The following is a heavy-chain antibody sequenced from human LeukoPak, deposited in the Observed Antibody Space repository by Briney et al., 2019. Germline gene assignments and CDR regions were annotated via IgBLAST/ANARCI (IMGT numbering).Heavy chain of an antibody. CDR2: IGGGGGST. Sequence: PGGSLRLSCAASGFTFDDYAMHWVRQAPGQGLEWVSLIGGGGGSTYYADSVKGRFTISRDNSKNSLYLQMNSLRTEDTALYYCAKDMWRFGELDYDYWGQGTLVTVSS. CDR1: GFTFDDYA. D-gene: IGHD3-10*01. CDR3: AKDMWRFGELDYDY. J-gene: IGHJ4*02. V-gene: IGHV3-43*02.